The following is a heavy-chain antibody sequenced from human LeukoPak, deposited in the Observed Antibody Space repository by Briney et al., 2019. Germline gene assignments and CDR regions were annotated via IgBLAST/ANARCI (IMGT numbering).Heavy chain of an antibody. Sequence: SETLSLTCAVYGGSFNGYYWSWIRQPPGKGLEWIGEINHSGSTNYNPSLKSRVTISLDTSKNQFSLKLSSVTAADTAVYYCARDLSGWSWFDPWGQGTLVTASS. J-gene: IGHJ5*02. CDR3: ARDLSGWSWFDP. V-gene: IGHV4-34*01. D-gene: IGHD6-19*01. CDR1: GGSFNGYY. CDR2: INHSGST.